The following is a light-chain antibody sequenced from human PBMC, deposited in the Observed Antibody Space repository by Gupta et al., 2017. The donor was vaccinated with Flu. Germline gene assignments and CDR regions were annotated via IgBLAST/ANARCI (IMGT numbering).Light chain of an antibody. V-gene: IGKV1-27*01. CDR1: QDIRNF. J-gene: IGKJ4*01. CDR3: QNVDSAPIT. CDR2: SAS. Sequence: DIQMTQSPSSLSASIGDRVTITCRASQDIRNFVAWYQQQPGKPPKLLIYSASTLQSGVPSRFGGSGSGTDFTLTISDLQPEDVATYFCQNVDSAPITFGGGTKVDIK.